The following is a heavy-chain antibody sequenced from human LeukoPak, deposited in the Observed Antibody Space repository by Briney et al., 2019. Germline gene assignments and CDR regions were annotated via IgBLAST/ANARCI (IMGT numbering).Heavy chain of an antibody. CDR1: GFTFSSYG. J-gene: IGHJ4*02. Sequence: GGSLRLSCAASGFTFSSYGMHWVRQAPGKGLEWVAFIRYDGVTKYYADSVKGQFTISRDNSKNTLYVQMSSLRAEDTAVYYCAKDGPYYGSGAMYYFDFWGQGTPVTVSS. CDR2: IRYDGVTK. CDR3: AKDGPYYGSGAMYYFDF. V-gene: IGHV3-30*02. D-gene: IGHD3-10*01.